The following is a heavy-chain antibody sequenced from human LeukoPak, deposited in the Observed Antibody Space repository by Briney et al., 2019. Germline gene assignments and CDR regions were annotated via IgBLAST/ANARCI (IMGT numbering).Heavy chain of an antibody. CDR2: VNLQGST. CDR1: GXSITSTND. CDR3: AREGGPYRPLDY. J-gene: IGHJ4*02. Sequence: SETLSLTCGVSGXSITSTNDWTWVRQPPGKGLEWIGEVNLQGSTNYNPSLMGRVAISVDISENHISLQLTSVTAADTAVYYCAREGGPYRPLDYSGQGTLVTVSS. V-gene: IGHV4-4*02.